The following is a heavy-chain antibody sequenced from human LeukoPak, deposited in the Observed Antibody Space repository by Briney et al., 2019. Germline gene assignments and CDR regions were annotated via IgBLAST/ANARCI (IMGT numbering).Heavy chain of an antibody. CDR2: IYSGGST. J-gene: IGHJ4*02. CDR1: GFTVSSNY. V-gene: IGHV3-53*01. CDR3: ARERDGNIFDY. D-gene: IGHD4-23*01. Sequence: PGGSLRLSCAASGFTVSSNYMSWVRQAPGKGLEWVSVIYSGGSTYYAGSVKGRFTISRDNSKNTLYLQMNSLRAEDTAVYYCARERDGNIFDYWGQGTLVTVSS.